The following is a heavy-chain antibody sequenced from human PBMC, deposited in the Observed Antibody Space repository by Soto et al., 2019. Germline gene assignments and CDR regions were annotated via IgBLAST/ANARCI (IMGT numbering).Heavy chain of an antibody. CDR2: MAHDGSNQ. V-gene: IGHV3-30*03. CDR1: GFTFSSYG. D-gene: IGHD2-15*01. Sequence: QVQLVESGGGVVQPGGSLRLSCAASGFTFSSYGMQWVRQSPGGGLEWVAIMAHDGSNQYYGDSVKGRFTISRDNSKNTLYLQMDSLRPEDTAVYYCARSSGGSSYYPPDYWGQGTLVTVSS. CDR3: ARSSGGSSYYPPDY. J-gene: IGHJ4*02.